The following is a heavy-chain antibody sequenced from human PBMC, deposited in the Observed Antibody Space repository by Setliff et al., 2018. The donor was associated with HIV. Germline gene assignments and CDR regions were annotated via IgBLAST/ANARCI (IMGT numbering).Heavy chain of an antibody. D-gene: IGHD6-25*01. Sequence: GASVKVSCKATGYTFIGYYMHWVRQAPGQGLEWMGWINPNSGGTNYAQKFQGRVTVTRDTSINTAYMELSRLRSDDTAVYYCARGGAAVHYYYMDVWGKGTTVTVSS. V-gene: IGHV1-2*02. CDR2: INPNSGGT. CDR1: GYTFIGYY. CDR3: ARGGAAVHYYYMDV. J-gene: IGHJ6*03.